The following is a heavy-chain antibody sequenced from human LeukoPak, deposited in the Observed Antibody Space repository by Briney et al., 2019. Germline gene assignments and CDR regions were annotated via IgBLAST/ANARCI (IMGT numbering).Heavy chain of an antibody. J-gene: IGHJ4*02. CDR1: GFTFSSYG. CDR2: IRYDGSNK. CDR3: TTGGRGVLRYFDFLAY. V-gene: IGHV3-30*02. Sequence: GGSLRLSCAASGFTFSSYGMHWVRQAPGKGLEWVAFIRYDGSNKYYADSVKGRFTISRDNSKNTLYLQMNSLKTEDTAVYYCTTGGRGVLRYFDFLAYWGQGTLVTVSS. D-gene: IGHD3-9*01.